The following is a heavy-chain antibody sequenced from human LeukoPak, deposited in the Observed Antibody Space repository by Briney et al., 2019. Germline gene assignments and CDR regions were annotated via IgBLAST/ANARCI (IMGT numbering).Heavy chain of an antibody. CDR1: GGSISSGGYY. CDR3: ARDKLRYYFDY. J-gene: IGHJ4*01. D-gene: IGHD5-24*01. V-gene: IGHV4-31*03. Sequence: KASQTLSLTCTVSGGSISSGGYYWSWIRQHPGKGLEWIGYIYYSGSTYYNPSLKSRVTISVDTSKNQFSLKLSSVTAADTAVYYCARDKLRYYFDYWGQEPWSPSPQ. CDR2: IYYSGST.